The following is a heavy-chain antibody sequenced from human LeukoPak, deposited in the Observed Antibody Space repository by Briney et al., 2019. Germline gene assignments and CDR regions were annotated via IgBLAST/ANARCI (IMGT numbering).Heavy chain of an antibody. CDR3: ARVKYQLLEYYYYGMDV. V-gene: IGHV3-23*01. Sequence: TGGSLRLSCAASGFTFSSYAMSWVRQAPGKGLEWVSAISGSGGSTYYADSVKGRFTISRDNSKNTLYLQMNSLRAEDTAVYYCARVKYQLLEYYYYGMDVWGQGTTVTVSS. D-gene: IGHD2-2*01. CDR1: GFTFSSYA. J-gene: IGHJ6*02. CDR2: ISGSGGST.